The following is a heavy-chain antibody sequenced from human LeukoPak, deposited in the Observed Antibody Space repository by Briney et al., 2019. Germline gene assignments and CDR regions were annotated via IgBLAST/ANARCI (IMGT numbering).Heavy chain of an antibody. D-gene: IGHD4-17*01. V-gene: IGHV1-2*02. J-gene: IGHJ6*03. CDR3: ARDKATVTTFYYYYYYMDV. CDR2: INPNSGGT. Sequence: ASVKVSCKTSGYTFTVYYMHWVRQAPGQGLEWMGWINPNSGGTNYAQKFQGRVTMTRDTSISTAYMELSRLRSDDTAVYYCARDKATVTTFYYYYYYMDVWGKGTTVTVSS. CDR1: GYTFTVYY.